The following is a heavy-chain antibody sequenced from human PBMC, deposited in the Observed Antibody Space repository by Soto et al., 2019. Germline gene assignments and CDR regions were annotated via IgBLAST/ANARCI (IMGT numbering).Heavy chain of an antibody. V-gene: IGHV1-2*04. CDR2: INPNSGGT. CDR3: ARAPPIAAAGASTFDY. CDR1: GYTFTGYY. D-gene: IGHD6-13*01. J-gene: IGHJ4*02. Sequence: ASVKVSCKASGYTFTGYYMHWVRQAPGQGLEWMGWINPNSGGTNYAQKFQGWVTMTRDTSISTAYMELSRLRSDDTAVYYCARAPPIAAAGASTFDYWGQGTLVTVSS.